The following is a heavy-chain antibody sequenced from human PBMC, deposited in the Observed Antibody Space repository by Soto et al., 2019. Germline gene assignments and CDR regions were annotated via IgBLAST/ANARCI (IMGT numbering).Heavy chain of an antibody. J-gene: IGHJ6*02. CDR2: ISSSGSTI. CDR3: ARDSTVAYYYCYYGMDV. Sequence: QVQLVESGGGLVKPGGSLRLSCAASGFTFSDYYMSWIRQAPGKGLEWVSYISSSGSTIYYADSVKGRFTISRDNAKNSLYLQMNSLRGEDTAVYYCARDSTVAYYYCYYGMDVWGQGTTVTVSS. D-gene: IGHD4-17*01. CDR1: GFTFSDYY. V-gene: IGHV3-11*01.